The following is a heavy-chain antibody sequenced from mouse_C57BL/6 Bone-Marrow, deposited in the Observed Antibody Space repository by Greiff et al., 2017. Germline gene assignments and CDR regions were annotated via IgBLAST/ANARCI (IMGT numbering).Heavy chain of an antibody. V-gene: IGHV1-81*01. D-gene: IGHD2-1*01. Sequence: QVQLQQSGAELARPGASVKLSCKASGYTFTSYGISWVKQRTGQGLEWIGEIYPRSGNTYYNEKFKGKATLTADKSSSTAYMELRSLTSEDSAVYFCAEGNYFYAMDYWGQGTSVTVSS. CDR2: IYPRSGNT. CDR3: AEGNYFYAMDY. CDR1: GYTFTSYG. J-gene: IGHJ4*01.